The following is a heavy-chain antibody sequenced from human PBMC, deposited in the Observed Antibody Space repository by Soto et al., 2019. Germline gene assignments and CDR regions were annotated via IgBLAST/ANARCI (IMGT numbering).Heavy chain of an antibody. D-gene: IGHD1-26*01. CDR2: IYYSGTT. CDR1: GYSISSSNW. J-gene: IGHJ4*02. Sequence: QVQLQESGPGLVKPSDTLSLTCAVSGYSISSSNWWGWIRQPPGKGLEWIGYIYYSGTTYYNPSLKSRGTMSVDTSKNHFSLKLTSVTAVDTAVYYCARREIQGPIDYWGQGTLVTVSS. V-gene: IGHV4-28*01. CDR3: ARREIQGPIDY.